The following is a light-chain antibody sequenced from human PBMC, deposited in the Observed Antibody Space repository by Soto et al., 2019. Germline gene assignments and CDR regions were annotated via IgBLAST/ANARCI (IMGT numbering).Light chain of an antibody. CDR3: SSYTTSNTRQIV. J-gene: IGLJ1*01. CDR1: SSDVGGYNY. V-gene: IGLV2-14*03. CDR2: DVS. Sequence: QSVLTQPASVSGSPGQSITISCTGTSSDVGGYNYVSWYQHHPGKAPKLLIYDVSNRPSGVSNRFSGSKSDNTASLTISGLQPEDEADYXCSSYTTSNTRQIVFGTGTKVTVL.